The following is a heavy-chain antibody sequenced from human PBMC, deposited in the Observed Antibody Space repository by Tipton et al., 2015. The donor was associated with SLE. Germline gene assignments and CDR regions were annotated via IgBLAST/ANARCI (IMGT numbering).Heavy chain of an antibody. CDR3: AIIIAVAGYGGYFNC. CDR1: GGSFSGYY. Sequence: TLSLTCAVYGGSFSGYYWSWIRQPPGKGLEWIGEINHSGSTNYNPSLKSRVTISVDTSKNQFSLKLSSVTAADTAVYYCAIIIAVAGYGGYFNCWGQGTLVPVSS. V-gene: IGHV4-34*01. J-gene: IGHJ4*02. D-gene: IGHD6-19*01. CDR2: INHSGST.